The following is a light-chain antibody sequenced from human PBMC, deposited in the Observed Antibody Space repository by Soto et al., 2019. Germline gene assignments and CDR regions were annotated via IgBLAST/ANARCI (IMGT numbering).Light chain of an antibody. CDR3: SSHAGIINVV. Sequence: QSALTQPPSASGSPGQSVTISCTGTSSDVGDYNYVSWYQQHPGKAPKLIIYEVTKRPSGVPDRFSGSKSGNTASLTVSGLLAEDEADYYCSSHAGIINVVFGGGTQLTVL. CDR1: SSDVGDYNY. CDR2: EVT. J-gene: IGLJ3*02. V-gene: IGLV2-8*01.